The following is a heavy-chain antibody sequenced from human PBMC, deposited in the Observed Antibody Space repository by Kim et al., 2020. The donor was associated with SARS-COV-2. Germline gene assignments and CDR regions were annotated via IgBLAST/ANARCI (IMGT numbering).Heavy chain of an antibody. Sequence: GGSLRLSCAASGFTFSSYTINWVRQAPGKGLEWVSSISGSSNYTYYADSVKGRFTISRDNTKNSLSLQMDSLGAEDTAVYYCAREGASGSFATSKIDYWG. CDR3: AREGASGSFATSKIDY. V-gene: IGHV3-21*01. J-gene: IGHJ4*01. CDR2: ISGSSNYT. CDR1: GFTFSSYT. D-gene: IGHD3-10*01.